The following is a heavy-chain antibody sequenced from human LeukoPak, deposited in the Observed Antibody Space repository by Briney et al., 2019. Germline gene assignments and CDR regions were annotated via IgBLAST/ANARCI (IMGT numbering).Heavy chain of an antibody. J-gene: IGHJ3*02. D-gene: IGHD3-22*01. V-gene: IGHV1-69*05. Sequence: SVKVSCKASGYTFTGYYMHWVRQAPGQGLERMGRIIPIFGTANYAQKFQGRVTITTDESTSTAYMELSSLRSEDTAVYYCARDHDSSGYYNIWGQGTMVTVSS. CDR2: IIPIFGTA. CDR1: GYTFTGYY. CDR3: ARDHDSSGYYNI.